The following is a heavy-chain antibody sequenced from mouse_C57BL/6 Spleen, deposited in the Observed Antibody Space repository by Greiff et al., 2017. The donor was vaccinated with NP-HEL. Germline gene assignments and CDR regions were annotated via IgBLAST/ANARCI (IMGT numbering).Heavy chain of an antibody. CDR3: ARERPYDYDGFAY. Sequence: EVQLQQSGPGLVKPSQSLSLTCSVTGYSITSGYYWNWIRQFPGNKLEWMGYISYDGSNNYNPSLKNRISITRDTSKNQFFLKLNSVTTEDTATYYCARERPYDYDGFAYWGQGTLVTVSA. J-gene: IGHJ3*01. CDR1: GYSITSGYY. V-gene: IGHV3-6*01. D-gene: IGHD2-4*01. CDR2: ISYDGSN.